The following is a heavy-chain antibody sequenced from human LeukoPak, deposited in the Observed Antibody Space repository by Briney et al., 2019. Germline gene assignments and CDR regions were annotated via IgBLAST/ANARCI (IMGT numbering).Heavy chain of an antibody. Sequence: GGSLRLSCAASGFTFTAYAMTWVRQAPGKGLEWVSGIDGSGGTATYADSVKGRFTISRDNYKNTLYLQMSNLRAEDTAVYYCAKGAGSILRYFDWLLLNWGQGTLVTVSS. CDR1: GFTFTAYA. J-gene: IGHJ4*02. V-gene: IGHV3-23*01. CDR2: IDGSGGTA. CDR3: AKGAGSILRYFDWLLLN. D-gene: IGHD3-9*01.